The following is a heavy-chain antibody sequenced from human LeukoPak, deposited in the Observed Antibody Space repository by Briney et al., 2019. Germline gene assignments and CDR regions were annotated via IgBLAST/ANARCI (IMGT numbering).Heavy chain of an antibody. V-gene: IGHV3-11*05. CDR3: ARGTRSGGS. Sequence: GGSLRLSCAASGFTFTDTYMSWLRQAPGKGLEWLSYISSGSTDINYADSVKGRFTISRVNAKNSVYLQMNSLRVEDTAMYYCARGTRSGGSWGQGTLVAVSS. CDR1: GFTFTDTY. J-gene: IGHJ5*02. D-gene: IGHD6-19*01. CDR2: ISSGSTDI.